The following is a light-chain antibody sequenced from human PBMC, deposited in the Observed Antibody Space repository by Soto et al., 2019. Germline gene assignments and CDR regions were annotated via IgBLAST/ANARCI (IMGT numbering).Light chain of an antibody. CDR3: QRYNNWPPET. CDR2: GAS. V-gene: IGKV3-15*01. CDR1: QSVSSN. J-gene: IGKJ3*01. Sequence: EIVMTQSPATLSVSPGERATLSCRASQSVSSNLAWYQQKPGQAPRLLIYGASTRATGIPARFSGSGSGTEFTLTIGSLQSEDFAVYYCQRYNNWPPETFGPGTKVDIK.